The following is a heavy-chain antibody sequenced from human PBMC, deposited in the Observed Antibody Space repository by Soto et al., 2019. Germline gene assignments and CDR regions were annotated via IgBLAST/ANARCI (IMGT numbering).Heavy chain of an antibody. CDR1: GFTFSSYA. Sequence: AGGSLRLSCAASGFTFSSYAMKWVRQAPGKGLEWVSLISDSGGSTYYADSVKGRFTISRDNSKNTLYLQMNSLRAEDTAVYYCAKGLYSRLDYWGQGTLVTVSS. CDR2: ISDSGGST. V-gene: IGHV3-23*01. CDR3: AKGLYSRLDY. D-gene: IGHD2-21*01. J-gene: IGHJ4*02.